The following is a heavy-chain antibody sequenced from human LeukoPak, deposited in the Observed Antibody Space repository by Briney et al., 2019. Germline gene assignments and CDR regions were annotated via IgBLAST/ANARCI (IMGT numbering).Heavy chain of an antibody. J-gene: IGHJ4*02. Sequence: GGSLRLSCAASGFTFTNYATSWVRQAPGKGLEWVSTISGSGTTTSYADSVKGRFTISRDKSKNTLYLQMNSLRVEDAAVYYCSKDLRYTTGWYAFGSWGQGTLVTVS. CDR2: ISGSGTTT. V-gene: IGHV3-23*01. CDR1: GFTFTNYA. CDR3: SKDLRYTTGWYAFGS. D-gene: IGHD6-19*01.